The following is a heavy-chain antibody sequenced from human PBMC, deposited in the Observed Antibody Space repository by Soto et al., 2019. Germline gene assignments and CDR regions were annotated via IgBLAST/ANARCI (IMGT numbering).Heavy chain of an antibody. CDR3: ARAYCSSTSCHYDY. D-gene: IGHD2-2*01. J-gene: IGHJ4*02. CDR2: ISPNSGGT. Sequence: ASVKVSCKASGYTFTGYYMHWVRQAPGQGLEWMGWISPNSGGTNYAQKFQGWVTMTRDTSISTAYMELSRLRSDDTAVYYCARAYCSSTSCHYDYWGQGTLVTVSS. CDR1: GYTFTGYY. V-gene: IGHV1-2*04.